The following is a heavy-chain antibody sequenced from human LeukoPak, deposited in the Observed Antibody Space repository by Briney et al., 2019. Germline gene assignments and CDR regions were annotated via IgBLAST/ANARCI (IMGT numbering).Heavy chain of an antibody. CDR2: INPNSGGT. CDR1: GYTFTGYY. Sequence: ASVKVSCKASGYTFTGYYMHWVRQAPGQGLEWMGWINPNSGGTNYAQKLQGRVTMTTDTSMSTAYMELRSLRSDDTAVYYCARLRTELLWFGESADAFDIWGQGTMVTVSS. CDR3: ARLRTELLWFGESADAFDI. J-gene: IGHJ3*02. V-gene: IGHV1-2*02. D-gene: IGHD3-10*01.